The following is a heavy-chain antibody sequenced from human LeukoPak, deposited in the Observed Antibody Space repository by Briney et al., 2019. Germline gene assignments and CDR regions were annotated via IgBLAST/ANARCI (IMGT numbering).Heavy chain of an antibody. CDR1: GGTFSSYA. V-gene: IGHV1-69*06. CDR2: IIPIFGTA. D-gene: IGHD6-6*01. Sequence: ASVKVSCKASGGTFSSYAISWVRQAPGQGLEWMGGIIPIFGTANYAQKFQGRVTITADKSTSTAYMELSSLRSEDTAVYYCARDWGLVLGGAKWFDPWGQGTLVTVSS. CDR3: ARDWGLVLGGAKWFDP. J-gene: IGHJ5*02.